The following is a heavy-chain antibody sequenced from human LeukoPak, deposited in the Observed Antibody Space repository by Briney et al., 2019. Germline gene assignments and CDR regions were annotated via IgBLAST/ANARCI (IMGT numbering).Heavy chain of an antibody. CDR3: ARDPHSSSWPHNWFDP. D-gene: IGHD6-6*01. V-gene: IGHV1-2*02. CDR2: INPNSGGT. J-gene: IGHJ5*02. CDR1: GYTFTGYY. Sequence: GASVKVSCKASGYTFTGYYMHWVRQAPGQGLEWMGWINPNSGGTNYTQKFQGRVTMTRDTSISTAYMELSRLRSDDTAVYYCARDPHSSSWPHNWFDPWGQGTLVTVSS.